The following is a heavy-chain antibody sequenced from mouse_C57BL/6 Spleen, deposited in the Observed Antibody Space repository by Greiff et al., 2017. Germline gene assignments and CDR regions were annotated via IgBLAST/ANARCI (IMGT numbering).Heavy chain of an antibody. CDR2: ISSGSSTI. CDR1: GFTFSDYG. V-gene: IGHV5-17*01. CDR3: ARPYYYGPPYFDY. D-gene: IGHD1-1*01. J-gene: IGHJ2*01. Sequence: DVMLVESGGGLVKPGGSLKLSCAASGFTFSDYGMHWVRQAPEKGLEWVAYISSGSSTIYYADTVKGRFTISRDNAKNTLFLQMTSLRSEDTAMYYCARPYYYGPPYFDYWGQGTTLTVSS.